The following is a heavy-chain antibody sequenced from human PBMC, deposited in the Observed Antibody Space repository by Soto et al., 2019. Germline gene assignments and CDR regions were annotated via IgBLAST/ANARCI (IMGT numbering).Heavy chain of an antibody. Sequence: QVQLVQSGAEVKKPGSSVKVSCKASGDIFSSSAISWVRQAPGLGLEWMGGILPLFGIANYAQNFQGRVTITAEKSTGTVYMELSSLRSEDTAVYYCARRGGNEWFDPWGQGTQVTVSS. CDR2: ILPLFGIA. CDR3: ARRGGNEWFDP. V-gene: IGHV1-69*17. D-gene: IGHD1-1*01. CDR1: GDIFSSSA. J-gene: IGHJ5*02.